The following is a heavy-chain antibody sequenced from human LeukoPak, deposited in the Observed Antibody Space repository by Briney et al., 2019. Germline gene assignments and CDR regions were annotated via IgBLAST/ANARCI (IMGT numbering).Heavy chain of an antibody. V-gene: IGHV3-23*01. Sequence: GSLRLSCAASGFTFSNYAMSWVRQAPGEGLEWVSSIDASGGATYYAASVKGRFTISRNTSKNTFYLQMNSLTAEDTVVYSCAKGSRSGWYGWFAPWGQGTLVTVSS. J-gene: IGHJ5*02. CDR3: AKGSRSGWYGWFAP. CDR1: GFTFSNYA. CDR2: IDASGGAT. D-gene: IGHD6-19*01.